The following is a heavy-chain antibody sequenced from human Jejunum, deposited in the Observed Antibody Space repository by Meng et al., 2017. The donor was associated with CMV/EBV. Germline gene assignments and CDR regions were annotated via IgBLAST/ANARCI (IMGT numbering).Heavy chain of an antibody. V-gene: IGHV1-18*04. CDR3: ARDVWGFDY. CDR2: ISRGNGRS. J-gene: IGHJ4*02. D-gene: IGHD7-27*01. Sequence: ACSASGNTCSDNSSWWVQQAPEGRLELVECISRGNGRSVYGHKVQGRVTVTTDTSTSTAYLELRSLRSDDTAMYYCARDVWGFDYWGQGTLVTVSS. CDR1: GNTCSDNS.